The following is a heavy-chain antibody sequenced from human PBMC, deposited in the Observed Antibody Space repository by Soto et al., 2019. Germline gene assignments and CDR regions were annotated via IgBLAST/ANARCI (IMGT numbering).Heavy chain of an antibody. Sequence: QVQLVQSGAEVKKPGSSVKVSCKASGGTFSSYAISWVRQAPGQGLGWMGGIIPIFGTADYAQKFQGRVTITAHESTSAAYMERSSLRSEDTAVYYCARDGGVYDYSPFDYWGQGTLVTVSS. D-gene: IGHD4-4*01. CDR3: ARDGGVYDYSPFDY. CDR1: GGTFSSYA. V-gene: IGHV1-69*12. CDR2: IIPIFGTA. J-gene: IGHJ4*02.